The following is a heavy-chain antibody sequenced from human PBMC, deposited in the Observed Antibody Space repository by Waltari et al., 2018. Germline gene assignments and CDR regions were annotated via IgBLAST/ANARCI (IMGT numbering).Heavy chain of an antibody. CDR3: AREGIAAAGRSFFDY. D-gene: IGHD6-13*01. V-gene: IGHV1-2*02. CDR1: EYTFSGYY. Sequence: QVQLVQSGAEVKKPGASVKVSCKASEYTFSGYYIHWVRQAPGQGLEWIGWINPNRCGTNYSKKFQGRVTMTRDTSISTAYMELSRLRSDDTAVYYCAREGIAAAGRSFFDYWGQGTRVTVSS. CDR2: INPNRCGT. J-gene: IGHJ4*02.